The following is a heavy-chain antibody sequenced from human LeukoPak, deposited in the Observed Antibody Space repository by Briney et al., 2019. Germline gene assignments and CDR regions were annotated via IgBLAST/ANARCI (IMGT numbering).Heavy chain of an antibody. Sequence: PGGSLRLSCRTTGFTFGDYGMTWVRQAPGKGLEWVGFIRSRLYGGTTEYAASVKDRFTVSRDDSKSIAYLQMNNVNTEDTAVYFCGRGLTVVGAKYYFDYWGQGTLVTVSS. CDR2: IRSRLYGGTT. V-gene: IGHV3-49*04. CDR1: GFTFGDYG. J-gene: IGHJ4*02. CDR3: GRGLTVVGAKYYFDY. D-gene: IGHD1-26*01.